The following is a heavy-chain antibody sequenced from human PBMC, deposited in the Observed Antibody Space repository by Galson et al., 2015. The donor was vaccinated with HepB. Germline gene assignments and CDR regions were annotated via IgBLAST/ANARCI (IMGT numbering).Heavy chain of an antibody. CDR2: INSDGSST. J-gene: IGHJ3*02. D-gene: IGHD3-3*01. V-gene: IGHV3-74*01. CDR3: ARVKQGVALWGAFDI. CDR1: GFTFNNYL. Sequence: SLRLSCAASGFTFNNYLMHWVRQAPGKGLEWVSRINSDGSSTSYADSVKGRFTISRDNAKNTLYLQMNSLRAEDTAVYYCARVKQGVALWGAFDIGGQGTTVTVPS.